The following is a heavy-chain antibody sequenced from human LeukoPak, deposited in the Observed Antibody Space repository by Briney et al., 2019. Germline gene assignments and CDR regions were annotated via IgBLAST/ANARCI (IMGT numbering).Heavy chain of an antibody. Sequence: GGSLRLSCAASGFTVSSNYMSWVRQAPGKGLEWVSVIYSGGSTYYADSVKGRFTISRDNSKNTLYLQMNSLRAEDTAVYYCARLGEKADFDYWGQGTLVTVSS. CDR2: IYSGGST. J-gene: IGHJ4*02. CDR1: GFTVSSNY. V-gene: IGHV3-53*01. CDR3: ARLGEKADFDY. D-gene: IGHD3-16*01.